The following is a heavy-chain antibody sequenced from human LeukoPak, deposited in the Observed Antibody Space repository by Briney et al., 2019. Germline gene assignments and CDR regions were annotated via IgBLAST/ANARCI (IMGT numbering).Heavy chain of an antibody. Sequence: GGSLRLSCAASGFTFSSYGMHWVRQAPGKGLEWVAVIWYDGSNKYYADSVKGRFTISRDNSKNTLYLQMNSLRAEDTAVYYCARASVPAAARPLYYYYYMDVWSKGTTVTVSS. CDR3: ARASVPAAARPLYYYYYMDV. CDR1: GFTFSSYG. V-gene: IGHV3-33*01. D-gene: IGHD6-13*01. CDR2: IWYDGSNK. J-gene: IGHJ6*03.